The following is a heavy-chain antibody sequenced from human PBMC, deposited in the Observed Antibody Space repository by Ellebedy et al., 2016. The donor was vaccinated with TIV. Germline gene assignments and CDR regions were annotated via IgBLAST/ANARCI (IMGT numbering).Heavy chain of an antibody. D-gene: IGHD1-1*01. V-gene: IGHV1-45*02. J-gene: IGHJ4*02. CDR2: ITPFNGNT. Sequence: SVKVSXXASGHTFSRHYLHWVRQAPGQALEWMGWITPFNGNTNYAQKFQDRVTITRDRSMSTAYVELSSLTSEDTGMYYCAASVNYVELDYWGQGTLVTVSS. CDR1: GHTFSRHY. CDR3: AASVNYVELDY.